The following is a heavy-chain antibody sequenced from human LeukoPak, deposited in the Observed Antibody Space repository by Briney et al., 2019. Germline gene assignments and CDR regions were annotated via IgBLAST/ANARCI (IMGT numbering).Heavy chain of an antibody. CDR2: INSHSGGT. CDR3: ARDRGTTVVTALFDY. Sequence: GASVKVSCKASGYTITSYYMHCVRQHPRQGLQWMGWINSHSGGTNYAQQSQGRVTMTTDTSISTAYMELSRLSSDDTAGYYCARDRGTTVVTALFDYWGQGTLVTVSS. D-gene: IGHD4-23*01. V-gene: IGHV1-2*02. CDR1: GYTITSYY. J-gene: IGHJ4*02.